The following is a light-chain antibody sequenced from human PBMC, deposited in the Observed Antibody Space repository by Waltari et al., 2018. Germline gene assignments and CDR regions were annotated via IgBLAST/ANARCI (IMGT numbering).Light chain of an antibody. V-gene: IGKV3-15*01. CDR2: SAS. CDR3: QQYNNWPLT. J-gene: IGKJ4*01. CDR1: QTISSH. Sequence: EPVMTQSPATLSALPGERLTLPCGASQTISSHVAWYQQKPGQPPRLVIYSASSRATGVPVRFSGSGSGTDFTLTISNLQSEDFAVYYCQQYNNWPLTFGGGTKVEL.